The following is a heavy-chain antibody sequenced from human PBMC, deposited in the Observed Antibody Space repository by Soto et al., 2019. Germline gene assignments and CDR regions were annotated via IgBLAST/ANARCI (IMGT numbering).Heavy chain of an antibody. J-gene: IGHJ4*02. V-gene: IGHV1-18*01. Sequence: KKRGASVKVSCKASGYTFTSFGISWVRQAPGQGLEWMGWISAYNGNTNYAQKLQGRVTMTTDTSTSTAYMELRSLRSDDTAVYYFARDTYYDFWSGYRIFEYWGQGTLVTVSS. CDR2: ISAYNGNT. D-gene: IGHD3-3*01. CDR1: GYTFTSFG. CDR3: ARDTYYDFWSGYRIFEY.